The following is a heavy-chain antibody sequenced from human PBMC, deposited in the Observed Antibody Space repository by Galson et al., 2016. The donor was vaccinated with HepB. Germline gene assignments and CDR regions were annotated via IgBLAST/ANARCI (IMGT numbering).Heavy chain of an antibody. CDR1: GFSFSSHS. CDR3: AKEGTIFGAVPYGMDV. V-gene: IGHV3-48*04. Sequence: SLRLSCAASGFSFSSHSMNWVRQGPGKALEWISYISSGGHTMYYADSVKGRFTISRDNAVNSLYLQMNSLRAEDTAVYYCAKEGTIFGAVPYGMDVWGQGTTVTVSS. CDR2: ISSGGHTM. D-gene: IGHD3-3*01. J-gene: IGHJ6*02.